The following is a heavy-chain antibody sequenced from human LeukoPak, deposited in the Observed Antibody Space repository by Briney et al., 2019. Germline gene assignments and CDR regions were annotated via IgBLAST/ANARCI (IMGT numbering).Heavy chain of an antibody. CDR1: GDSIIGYY. J-gene: IGHJ4*02. D-gene: IGHD4-23*01. Sequence: SETLSLTCSVSGDSIIGYYWGWIRQPPGKGLEWIGNIYYTGNTYYNSSLKSRVTISVDTSKNQFSLKLSSVTAADTAVYYCARDKYGGFDYWGQGTLVTVSS. V-gene: IGHV4-39*07. CDR2: IYYTGNT. CDR3: ARDKYGGFDY.